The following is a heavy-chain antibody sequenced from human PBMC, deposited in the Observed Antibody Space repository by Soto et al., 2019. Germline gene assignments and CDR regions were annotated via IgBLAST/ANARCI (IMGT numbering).Heavy chain of an antibody. CDR1: GGSFSGYY. CDR2: INHILST. Sequence: SETLSLTCAVYGGSFSGYYWIWIRQPPVNGLEFIGEINHILSTNYNPSLKSRFTISLYTSKNHFSLKLISFTAAYTSVYYCSSQDTDLANLAPWGQRTLVTVSA. CDR3: SSQDTDLANLAP. D-gene: IGHD5-18*01. J-gene: IGHJ5*02. V-gene: IGHV4-34*01.